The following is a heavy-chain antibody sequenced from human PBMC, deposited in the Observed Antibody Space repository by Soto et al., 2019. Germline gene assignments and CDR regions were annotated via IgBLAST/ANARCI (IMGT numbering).Heavy chain of an antibody. CDR3: ARDGRMGTFDY. CDR1: GGSVSGGSYF. Sequence: QVQLQESGPGLVRPSETLSLTCTVSGGSVSGGSYFWSWVRQPPGKGLEWIGYFYYSGSTKYNPSLKSRVTILEDTSKNQFSLKLNSVTAADTAVYYCARDGRMGTFDYWCQGALVTVSS. J-gene: IGHJ4*02. V-gene: IGHV4-61*01. D-gene: IGHD1-1*01. CDR2: FYYSGST.